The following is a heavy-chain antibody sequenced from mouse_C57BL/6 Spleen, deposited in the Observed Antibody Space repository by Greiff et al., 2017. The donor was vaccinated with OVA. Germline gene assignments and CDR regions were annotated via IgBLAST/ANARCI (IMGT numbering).Heavy chain of an antibody. CDR3: ARDGKGGYFDV. CDR2: IDPSDSET. Sequence: QVQLQQPGAELVRPGSSVKLSCKASGYTFTSYWMHWVKQRPIQGLEWIGNIDPSDSETHYNQKFKDKATLTVDKSSSTAYMQLSSLTSEDSAVYYCARDGKGGYFDVWGTGTTVTVSS. V-gene: IGHV1-52*01. D-gene: IGHD2-1*01. J-gene: IGHJ1*03. CDR1: GYTFTSYW.